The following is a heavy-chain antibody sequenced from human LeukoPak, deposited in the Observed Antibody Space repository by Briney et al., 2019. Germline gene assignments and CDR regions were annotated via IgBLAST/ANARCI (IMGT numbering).Heavy chain of an antibody. J-gene: IGHJ4*02. CDR1: GDSISSGAYS. Sequence: PSETLSLTCAVSGDSISSGAYSWSWIRQPPGKGLEWIGYIYHGGSTSYNPSLKSRVTISVDRSKNQFSLKLSSVTAADTAVYYCARDRSSSRGGVGDFDYWGQGTLVTVSS. V-gene: IGHV4-30-2*01. CDR2: IYHGGST. CDR3: ARDRSSSRGGVGDFDY. D-gene: IGHD6-6*01.